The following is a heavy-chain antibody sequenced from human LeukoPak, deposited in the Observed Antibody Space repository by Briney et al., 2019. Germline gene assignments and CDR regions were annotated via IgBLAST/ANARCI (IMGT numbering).Heavy chain of an antibody. CDR1: GFTFSSYE. CDR3: ARAPNSGWYVDNWFDP. CDR2: ISSSGSTI. V-gene: IGHV3-48*03. J-gene: IGHJ5*02. Sequence: GGSLRLSCAASGFTFSSYEMNWVRQAPGKGLEWVSYISSSGSTIYYADSVKGRFTISRDNAKISLYLQMNSLRAEDTAVYYCARAPNSGWYVDNWFDPWGQGTLVTVSS. D-gene: IGHD6-19*01.